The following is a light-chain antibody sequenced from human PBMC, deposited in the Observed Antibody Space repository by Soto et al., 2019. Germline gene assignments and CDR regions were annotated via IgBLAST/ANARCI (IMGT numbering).Light chain of an antibody. V-gene: IGLV1-40*01. CDR3: QSYDSSLSGDV. CDR1: SSNIGAGYD. Sequence: QSVLTQPPSASGAPGQRVTISCTGSSSNIGAGYDVHWYQQLPGTAPKLLIFANINRPSGVPDRFSGSKSGTSASLAITGLRAEDEADYYCQSYDSSLSGDVFGTGTKLTVL. CDR2: ANI. J-gene: IGLJ1*01.